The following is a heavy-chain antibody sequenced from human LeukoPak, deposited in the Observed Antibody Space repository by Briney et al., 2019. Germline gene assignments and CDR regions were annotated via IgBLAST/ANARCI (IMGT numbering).Heavy chain of an antibody. J-gene: IGHJ3*02. CDR1: GFTFTSSA. V-gene: IGHV1-58*01. CDR2: IVVGSGNT. D-gene: IGHD3-10*01. Sequence: PRASVKVSCKASGFTFTSSAVQWVRQARGQRLEWIGWIVVGSGNTNYAQKFQERVTITRDMSTSTAYMELSGLTSEDTAVYYCAADGRVPDVFDIWGQGTMVTVSS. CDR3: AADGRVPDVFDI.